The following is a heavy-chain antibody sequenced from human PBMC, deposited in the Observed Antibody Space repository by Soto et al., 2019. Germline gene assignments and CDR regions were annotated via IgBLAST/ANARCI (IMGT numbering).Heavy chain of an antibody. J-gene: IGHJ6*03. CDR1: GGSISSGGYY. CDR3: ARDKSPSPGDPHYYYYMDV. Sequence: SETLSLTCTFSGGSISSGGYYWSWIRQHPGKGLEWIGYIYYSGSTYYNPSLKSRVTISVDTSKNQFSLKLSSVTAADTAVYYCARDKSPSPGDPHYYYYMDVWGKGTTVTVSS. D-gene: IGHD1-1*01. V-gene: IGHV4-31*03. CDR2: IYYSGST.